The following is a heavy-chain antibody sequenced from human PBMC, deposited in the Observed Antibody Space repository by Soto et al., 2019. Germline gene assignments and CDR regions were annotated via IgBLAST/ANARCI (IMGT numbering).Heavy chain of an antibody. J-gene: IGHJ4*02. Sequence: WASVNVSCKASGYTFTSYDIYWVRQATGQGLEWMGWMNPNTGNSGYAQKFQGRVTVTSDTSINTVHMELSSLRSEDTAVYYCARRAETNGWNGFGADKYYFDFWGQGTLVTVSS. D-gene: IGHD1-1*01. CDR3: ARRAETNGWNGFGADKYYFDF. CDR2: MNPNTGNS. CDR1: GYTFTSYD. V-gene: IGHV1-8*01.